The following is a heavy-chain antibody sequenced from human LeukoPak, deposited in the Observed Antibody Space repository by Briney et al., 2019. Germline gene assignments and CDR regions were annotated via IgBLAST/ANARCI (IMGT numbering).Heavy chain of an antibody. CDR1: GGSFSSGGYY. V-gene: IGHV4-30-2*01. Sequence: SQTLSLTCTVSGGSFSSGGYYWSWIRQPPGKGLEWIGYIYRSGSTYYNPSLKSRVTMSVDTSKNQFSLKLSSVTAADTAVYYCASSKEDYYYYMDVWGKGTTVTVSS. CDR2: IYRSGST. J-gene: IGHJ6*03. CDR3: ASSKEDYYYYMDV. D-gene: IGHD4-11*01.